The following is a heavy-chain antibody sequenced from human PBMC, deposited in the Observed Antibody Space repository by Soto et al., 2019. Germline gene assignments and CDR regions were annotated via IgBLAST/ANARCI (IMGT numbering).Heavy chain of an antibody. V-gene: IGHV4-39*01. CDR1: GGSISSSSYY. D-gene: IGHD3-10*01. CDR3: ARGHGYYYGSGSSPL. CDR2: IYYSGST. Sequence: QLQLQESGPGLVKPSETLSLTCTVSGGSISSSSYYWGWIRQPPGKGLEWIGSIYYSGSTYYNPSPKSRVTISVDTSKNQFSLKLSSVTAADTAVYYCARGHGYYYGSGSSPLWGQGTLVTVSS. J-gene: IGHJ4*02.